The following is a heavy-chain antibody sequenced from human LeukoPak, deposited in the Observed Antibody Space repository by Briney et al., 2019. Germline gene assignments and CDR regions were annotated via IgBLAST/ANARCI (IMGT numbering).Heavy chain of an antibody. CDR3: ARAVRYCSGGTCYSDDAFDI. CDR1: GFTLNIYW. V-gene: IGHV3-7*01. D-gene: IGHD2-15*01. J-gene: IGHJ3*02. Sequence: GGSLRLSYAASGFTLNIYWMSWVRQAPGKGLEWVANIKPDGSEIYYVDSVKGRFTISRDNAKSSLYLQMNSLRAEDTAVYFSARAVRYCSGGTCYSDDAFDIWGQGTMVTVFS. CDR2: IKPDGSEI.